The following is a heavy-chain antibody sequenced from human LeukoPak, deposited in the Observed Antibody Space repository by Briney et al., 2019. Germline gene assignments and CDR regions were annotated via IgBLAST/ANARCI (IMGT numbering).Heavy chain of an antibody. CDR1: GFSFGDYN. V-gene: IGHV3-69-1*01. Sequence: GGSLRLSCSASGFSFGDYNMIWFRQAPGKGLEGVPFIGRSNNIDYADSVKGRFTISRDNAKTSLYLQMNSLRAEDTAVYYCARGRAAAGGTYYYYGMDVWGQGTTVTVSS. D-gene: IGHD6-13*01. J-gene: IGHJ6*02. CDR2: IGRSNNI. CDR3: ARGRAAAGGTYYYYGMDV.